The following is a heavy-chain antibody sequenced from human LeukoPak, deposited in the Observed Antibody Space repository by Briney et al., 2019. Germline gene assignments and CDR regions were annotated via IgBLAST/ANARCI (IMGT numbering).Heavy chain of an antibody. J-gene: IGHJ6*03. CDR2: IYPGDSNT. CDR1: GYIFTTYW. D-gene: IGHD3-10*01. CDR3: ARRVYGSGTYYNASDYYYYYMDV. V-gene: IGHV5-51*01. Sequence: LGASLKISCKASGYIFTTYWIGWVRQLPGKGLEWMGIIYPGDSNTKYSPSFQGQVTISADKSISTAYLQWSSLKASNSAMYYCARRVYGSGTYYNASDYYYYYMDVWGKGTTVTVSS.